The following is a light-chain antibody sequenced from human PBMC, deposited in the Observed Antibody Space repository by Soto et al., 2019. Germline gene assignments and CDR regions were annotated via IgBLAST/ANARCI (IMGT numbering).Light chain of an antibody. Sequence: DIPMTQSPSSVSASVGDTVNITCRARQGISSWLAWYQQKPGKAPKLLIYAATSLLSGVPSRFSGSGAGTYFTISISSLQPEDFATYYCQQANSFPWTFGQGTKVEIK. V-gene: IGKV1-12*02. CDR1: QGISSW. J-gene: IGKJ1*01. CDR2: AAT. CDR3: QQANSFPWT.